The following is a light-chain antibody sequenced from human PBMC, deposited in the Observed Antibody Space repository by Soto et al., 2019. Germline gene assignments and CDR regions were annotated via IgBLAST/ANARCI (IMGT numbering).Light chain of an antibody. J-gene: IGKJ1*01. Sequence: EIVMTQSPATLSVSPGERDTLSCRASQSVSSNLARYQQKPGQAPRLLIYGASTRATGIPARFSGSGSGTEFTLTISSLQSEDSAVYYCQQYDNWPGTFGQGTKVDIK. V-gene: IGKV3-15*01. CDR1: QSVSSN. CDR2: GAS. CDR3: QQYDNWPGT.